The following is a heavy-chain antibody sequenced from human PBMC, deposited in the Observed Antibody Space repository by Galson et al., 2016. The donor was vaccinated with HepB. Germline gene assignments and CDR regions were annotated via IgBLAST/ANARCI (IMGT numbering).Heavy chain of an antibody. J-gene: IGHJ4*02. V-gene: IGHV4-39*01. CDR1: GGSISSSNYY. CDR2: INHSGTT. Sequence: SETLSLTCTVSGGSISSSNYYWTWVRQPPGQGLEWIGSINHSGTTYSNEPLNIRVTMSVDTSKSQISLQLTSVTAADTVVYYCASLIILGCGNFFDFWGQGTLVTVSS. CDR3: ASLIILGCGNFFDF. D-gene: IGHD7-27*01.